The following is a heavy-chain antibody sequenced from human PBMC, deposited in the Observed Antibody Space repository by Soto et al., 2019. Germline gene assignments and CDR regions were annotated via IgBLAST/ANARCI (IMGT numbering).Heavy chain of an antibody. J-gene: IGHJ4*02. CDR2: ISGSGDNT. V-gene: IGHV3-23*01. D-gene: IGHD2-21*01. Sequence: EVQLLESGGGLVQPGGSLRLSCAASGFTFSTFAMTWVRQAPGKGLEWVSAISGSGDNTYYADSVKGRFTMSRDKSKSTLYLQMNSLRGDDTAVYHCAKGRGVLFYCDQWGQGTLVTVSS. CDR3: AKGRGVLFYCDQ. CDR1: GFTFSTFA.